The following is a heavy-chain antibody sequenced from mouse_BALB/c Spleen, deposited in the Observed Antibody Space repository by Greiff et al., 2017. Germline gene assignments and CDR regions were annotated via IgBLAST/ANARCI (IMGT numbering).Heavy chain of an antibody. CDR2: IDPANGNT. Sequence: EVQLQQSGAELVKPGASVKLSCTASGFNIKDTYMHWVKQRPEQGLEWIGRIDPANGNTKYDPKFQGKATITADTSSNTAYLQLSSLTSEDTAMYYCASGGLRFYYAMDYWGQGTSVTVSS. J-gene: IGHJ4*01. CDR3: ASGGLRFYYAMDY. CDR1: GFNIKDTY. V-gene: IGHV14-3*02. D-gene: IGHD1-1*01.